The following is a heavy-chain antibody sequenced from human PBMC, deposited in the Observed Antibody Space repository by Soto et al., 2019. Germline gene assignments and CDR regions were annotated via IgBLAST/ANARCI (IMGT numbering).Heavy chain of an antibody. J-gene: IGHJ2*01. CDR2: INHSGST. V-gene: IGHV4-34*01. D-gene: IGHD6-19*01. CDR1: GGSFSGYY. Sequence: QVQLQQWGAGLLKPSETLSLTCAVYGGSFSGYYWSWIRQPPGKGLEWIGEINHSGSTNYNPSLKSRVTISVDTSKNQFSLKLSSVTAADTAVYYCARGEYSSGWFELGWYFDLWGRGTLVTVSS. CDR3: ARGEYSSGWFELGWYFDL.